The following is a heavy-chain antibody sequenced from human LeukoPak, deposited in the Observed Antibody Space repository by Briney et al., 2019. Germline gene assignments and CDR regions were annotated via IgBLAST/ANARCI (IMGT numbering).Heavy chain of an antibody. Sequence: SETLSLTCIVSGGSISSHYWSWIRQPPGKTLEWIGYIPYSGSTNYNPSLKSRVTISLDTSKSQFSLKLNSVTAADTAVYYCGSGSRDYWGQGTLVTVSS. D-gene: IGHD3-10*01. CDR3: GSGSRDY. CDR2: IPYSGST. V-gene: IGHV4-59*08. J-gene: IGHJ4*02. CDR1: GGSISSHY.